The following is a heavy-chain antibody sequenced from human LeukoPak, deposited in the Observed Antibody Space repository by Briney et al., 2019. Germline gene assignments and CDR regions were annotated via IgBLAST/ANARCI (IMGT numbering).Heavy chain of an antibody. J-gene: IGHJ6*02. V-gene: IGHV1-18*01. CDR1: GYTFTSYC. CDR2: ISAYNGNT. D-gene: IGHD4-11*01. Sequence: ASLKVSCWASGYTFTSYCSSWVRQNPAHWLEWIGWISAYNGNTNYAQKLQGRVTMTTEKYTSTAYMELRSLRSDNTAVYYCARGMTTGQYYYYYGMDVWGQGTTVNVSS. CDR3: ARGMTTGQYYYYYGMDV.